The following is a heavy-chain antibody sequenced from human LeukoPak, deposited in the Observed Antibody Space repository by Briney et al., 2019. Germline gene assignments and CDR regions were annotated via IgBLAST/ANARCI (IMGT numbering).Heavy chain of an antibody. CDR3: ARHMTGITGTTYWFDP. CDR1: GYSISSGYY. V-gene: IGHV4-38-2*01. Sequence: SETLSRTCAVSGYSISSGYYWGLIRQPPGEGLGLVGSIYHGGSTYYSPSLKSRATSSVDKSKNHVSLKLSSVRAAHTPAYYCARHMTGITGTTYWFDPWGQGTLVTVSS. D-gene: IGHD1-7*01. J-gene: IGHJ5*02. CDR2: IYHGGST.